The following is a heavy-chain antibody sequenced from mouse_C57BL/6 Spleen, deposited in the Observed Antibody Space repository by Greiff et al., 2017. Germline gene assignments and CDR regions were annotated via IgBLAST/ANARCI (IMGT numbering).Heavy chain of an antibody. CDR2: IDPSDSYT. CDR1: GYTFTSYW. D-gene: IGHD2-3*01. CDR3: ARTRDGYWYFDV. V-gene: IGHV1-69*01. Sequence: QQSCKASGYTFTSYWMHWVKQRPGQGLEWIGEIDPSDSYTNYNQTFKGKSTLTVDKSSSTAYMQLSSLTSEDSAVYYCARTRDGYWYFDVWGTGTTVTVSS. J-gene: IGHJ1*03.